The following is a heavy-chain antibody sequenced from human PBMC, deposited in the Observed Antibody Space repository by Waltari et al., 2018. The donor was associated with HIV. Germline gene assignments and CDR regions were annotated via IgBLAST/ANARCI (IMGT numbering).Heavy chain of an antibody. D-gene: IGHD1-26*01. V-gene: IGHV3-33*01. J-gene: IGHJ6*02. CDR1: GFSFSSYG. CDR2: VRSEGSSD. Sequence: VQLVESGGSVVKPGRSLWLSCEPAGFSFSSYGIHWARTAPGKGLEWVSLVRSEGSSDRYAESVRGRFSISRDNSKNTVYMQMTSLRVDDTAVYYCARDRIVGTNIEGAYHYGLDVWGQGTSVTVSS. CDR3: ARDRIVGTNIEGAYHYGLDV.